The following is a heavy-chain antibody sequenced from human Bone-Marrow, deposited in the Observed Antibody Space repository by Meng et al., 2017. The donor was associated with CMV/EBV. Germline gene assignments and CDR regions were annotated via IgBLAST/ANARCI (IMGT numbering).Heavy chain of an antibody. V-gene: IGHV3-15*01. CDR1: GLTFSKNW. J-gene: IGHJ4*02. Sequence: CADTGLTFSKNWMSWDRQATGKGVEWVGRIKRKSEGGTADCDATVKDRFTISRDDSKNTLYLQMNSLKTEDTAVYYCTTVTFGGSDYWGPGTLVTVSS. CDR3: TTVTFGGSDY. CDR2: IKRKSEGGTA. D-gene: IGHD3-16*01.